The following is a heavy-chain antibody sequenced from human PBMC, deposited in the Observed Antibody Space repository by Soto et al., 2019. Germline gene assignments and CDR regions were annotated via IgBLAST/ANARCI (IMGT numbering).Heavy chain of an antibody. CDR3: SRGGAAAGFDY. Sequence: SPTHSLTYAISGDRVSSTSDVWNWIQQSPSRGLEWLGRTYYRSEWHNEYAVSVRSRITVNPDTSKNQFSLQLDSVTPEDTAIYYCSRGGAAAGFDYWGQGTMVTVS. D-gene: IGHD6-13*01. V-gene: IGHV6-1*01. CDR2: TYYRSEWHN. J-gene: IGHJ4*02. CDR1: GDRVSSTSDV.